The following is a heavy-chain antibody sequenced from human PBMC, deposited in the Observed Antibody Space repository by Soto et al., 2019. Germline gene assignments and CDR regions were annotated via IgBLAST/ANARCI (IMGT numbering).Heavy chain of an antibody. CDR1: GGSISPYY. V-gene: IGHV4-59*12. J-gene: IGHJ6*02. CDR2: IYYGGST. D-gene: IGHD6-19*01. Sequence: SETLSLTCTVSGGSISPYYWSWIRQPPGKGLEWVGYIYYGGSTSYNPSLKSRVTISLETSKSQISLRLNSVTAADTAVYYCARDAYSSGWYSGGGGRYYGMDVWGQGTTVTVSS. CDR3: ARDAYSSGWYSGGGGRYYGMDV.